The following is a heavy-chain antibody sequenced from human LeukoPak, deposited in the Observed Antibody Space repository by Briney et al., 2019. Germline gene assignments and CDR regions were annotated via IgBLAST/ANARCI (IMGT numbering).Heavy chain of an antibody. Sequence: ASVKVSCKASGGTFSSYTISWVRQAPGQGLEWMGRIIPILGIANYAQKFQGRVTITADKSTSTAYMELSSLRPEDAAVYYCARDVEVAGLRGFDYWGQGTLVTVSS. CDR2: IIPILGIA. CDR1: GGTFSSYT. J-gene: IGHJ4*02. V-gene: IGHV1-69*04. CDR3: ARDVEVAGLRGFDY. D-gene: IGHD6-19*01.